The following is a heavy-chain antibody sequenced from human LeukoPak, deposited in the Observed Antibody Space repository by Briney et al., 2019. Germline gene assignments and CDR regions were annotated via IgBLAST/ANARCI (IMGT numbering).Heavy chain of an antibody. CDR3: ARDILYCSGGSCYDWFDP. Sequence: PSETLSLTCTVSGASISSYYWSWIRQPPGKGLEWIGYIYHSGSTYYNPSLKSRVTISVDRSKNQFSLKLSSVTAADTAVYYCARDILYCSGGSCYDWFDPWGQGTLVTVSS. CDR2: IYHSGST. J-gene: IGHJ5*02. V-gene: IGHV4-59*12. CDR1: GASISSYY. D-gene: IGHD2-15*01.